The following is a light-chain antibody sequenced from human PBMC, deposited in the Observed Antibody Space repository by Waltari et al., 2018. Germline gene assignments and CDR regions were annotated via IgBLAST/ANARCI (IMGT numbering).Light chain of an antibody. CDR1: SRYVGCYNY. J-gene: IGLJ1*01. CDR3: GSYTTRATHV. CDR2: DDN. V-gene: IGLV2-14*03. Sequence: QSALTQPASVSGSPGQSLTSSCTGTSRYVGCYNYVPWYQQHPGTTPKLILFDDNRRPSGVSHRFSGSKSGNTASLTISGLQAEDEADYYCGSYTTRATHVFGIGTKVTVL.